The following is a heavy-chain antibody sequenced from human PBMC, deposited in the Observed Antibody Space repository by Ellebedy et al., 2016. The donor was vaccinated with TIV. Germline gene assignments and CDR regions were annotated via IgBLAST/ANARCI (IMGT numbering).Heavy chain of an antibody. Sequence: MPSEILSLTCAVYGGSFSGYYWTWIRQPPGKGLEWIGEINHSGSTTYNPSLKSRVTISVDTSRNRFSLKLSSVTAADTAVYYCARSTTVTTASYEYWGQGTLVTVSS. CDR3: ARSTTVTTASYEY. V-gene: IGHV4-34*01. J-gene: IGHJ4*02. CDR2: INHSGST. CDR1: GGSFSGYY. D-gene: IGHD4-17*01.